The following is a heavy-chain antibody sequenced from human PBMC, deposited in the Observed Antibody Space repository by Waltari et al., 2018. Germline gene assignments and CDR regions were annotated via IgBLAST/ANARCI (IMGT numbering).Heavy chain of an antibody. CDR1: GASIRSSS. V-gene: IGHV3-48*01. Sequence: LQLQESGPGLVTPSETLSLTCPVSGASIRSSSSYWGCSRQPPAKGLEWVSYISSSSSTIYYADSVKGRFTIYRDNAKNSLYLQMNSLRAEDTAVYYCASYGSVGATMIDYWGQGTLVTVSS. CDR2: ISSSSSTI. CDR3: ASYGSVGATMIDY. J-gene: IGHJ4*02. D-gene: IGHD1-26*01.